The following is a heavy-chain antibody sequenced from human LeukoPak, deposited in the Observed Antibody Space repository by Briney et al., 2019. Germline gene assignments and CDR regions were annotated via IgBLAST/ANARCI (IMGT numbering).Heavy chain of an antibody. V-gene: IGHV4-39*01. Sequence: SETLSLTCAVYGGSFSGYYWGWIRQPPGKGLEWIGSIYYSGSTYYNPSLKSRVTISVDTSKNQFSLKLSSVTAADTAVYYCARRTYYNYYDSSGYPHYFDYWGQGTLVTVSS. CDR1: GGSFSGYY. D-gene: IGHD3-22*01. J-gene: IGHJ4*02. CDR2: IYYSGST. CDR3: ARRTYYNYYDSSGYPHYFDY.